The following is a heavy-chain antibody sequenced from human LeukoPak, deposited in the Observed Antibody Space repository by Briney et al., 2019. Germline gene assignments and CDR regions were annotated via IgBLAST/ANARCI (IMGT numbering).Heavy chain of an antibody. CDR3: ARHPGYGYADDGLDI. CDR2: FYYSGST. Sequence: PSETLSLTCTVSGGSIKNYYWSWIRQPPGMGLEWIGYFYYSGSTNYDPSLKSRVTISGDTSKNQFSLKLSSVNVADTAVYYCARHPGYGYADDGLDIWGQGTMVTVSS. V-gene: IGHV4-59*08. D-gene: IGHD2-2*01. J-gene: IGHJ3*02. CDR1: GGSIKNYY.